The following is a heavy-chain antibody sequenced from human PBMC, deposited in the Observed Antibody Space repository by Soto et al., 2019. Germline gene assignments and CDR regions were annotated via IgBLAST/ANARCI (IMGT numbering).Heavy chain of an antibody. CDR2: ISAYNGNT. D-gene: IGHD3-10*01. V-gene: IGHV1-18*01. CDR1: GYTFTSYD. Sequence: QVQLVQSGAEVKKPRASVKVSFKTSGYTFTSYDISWVRKAPGQGIEWMGWISAYNGNTNNAQKLQGRVTMTTDTSTSTAYMELRSLRSDDTAVYYCARDPFWDYYGSGLDVWGQGTTVTVSS. CDR3: ARDPFWDYYGSGLDV. J-gene: IGHJ6*02.